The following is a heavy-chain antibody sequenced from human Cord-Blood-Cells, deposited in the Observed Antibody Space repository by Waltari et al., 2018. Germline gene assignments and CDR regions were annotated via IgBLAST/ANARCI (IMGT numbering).Heavy chain of an antibody. Sequence: LHLQEPGPGLLKPSETLSLPCTVSGGSISSSRYYGAWIRQPPGKGLEWIGSIYYSGSTYYNPSLKSRVTISVDTSKNQFSLKLSSVTAADTAVYYCARLTNQSKYRNTNWFDPWGQGTLVTVSS. J-gene: IGHJ5*02. CDR1: GGSISSSRYY. CDR3: ARLTNQSKYRNTNWFDP. V-gene: IGHV4-39*01. CDR2: IYYSGST. D-gene: IGHD3-16*02.